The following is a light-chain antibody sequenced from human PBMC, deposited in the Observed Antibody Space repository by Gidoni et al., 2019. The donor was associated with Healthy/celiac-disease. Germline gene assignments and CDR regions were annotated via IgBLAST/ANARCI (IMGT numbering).Light chain of an antibody. V-gene: IGLV3-21*02. CDR3: QVWDSSSDHYV. Sequence: SYVLTPPPSVSVAPGQTARITCGGNNIGSKSVHWYQQKPGQAPVVVVYDDSDRPSGIPERFSGSNSGNTATLTISRVEAGDEADYYCQVWDSSSDHYVFGGGTQLTVL. J-gene: IGLJ7*01. CDR1: NIGSKS. CDR2: DDS.